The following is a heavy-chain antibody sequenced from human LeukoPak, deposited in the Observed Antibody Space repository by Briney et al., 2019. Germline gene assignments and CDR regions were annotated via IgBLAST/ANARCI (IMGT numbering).Heavy chain of an antibody. Sequence: GGSLRLSCAASGFTFSSYAMSWVRQAPGKGLEWVSSISSSSSYKYYADSVKGRFTISRDNAKNSLYLQMNSLRAEDTAVYYCAKDPHCGGDCYPFFDYWGQGTLVTVSS. J-gene: IGHJ4*02. CDR2: ISSSSSYK. D-gene: IGHD2-21*02. CDR1: GFTFSSYA. CDR3: AKDPHCGGDCYPFFDY. V-gene: IGHV3-21*04.